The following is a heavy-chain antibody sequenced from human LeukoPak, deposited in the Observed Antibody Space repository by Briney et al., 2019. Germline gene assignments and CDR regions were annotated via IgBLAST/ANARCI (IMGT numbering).Heavy chain of an antibody. V-gene: IGHV3-7*01. CDR3: ARDPESSSFDL. D-gene: IGHD6-13*01. CDR2: IDQGGSVR. J-gene: IGHJ4*02. Sequence: PGGSLRLSCAASGFSFSTYWMSWVRQTPEKGLEFVANIDQGGSVRNYMDSLKGRCTISRDNAKKSLYLEIYSLRADDTAVYYCARDPESSSFDLWGRGALVTVSS. CDR1: GFSFSTYW.